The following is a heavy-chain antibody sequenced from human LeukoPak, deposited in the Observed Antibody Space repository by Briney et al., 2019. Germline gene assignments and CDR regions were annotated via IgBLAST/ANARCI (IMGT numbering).Heavy chain of an antibody. CDR1: GFTFRSYS. J-gene: IGHJ6*03. D-gene: IGHD3-10*01. V-gene: IGHV3-21*01. Sequence: GGSLRLSCAASGFTFRSYSMNWVRQAPGKGREWVSSISSSSSYIYYADSVKGRFTISRDNAKNSLYLQMNSLRAEDTAVYYCARSRITMVRGVHPYYYYYMDVWGKGTTVTVSS. CDR3: ARSRITMVRGVHPYYYYYMDV. CDR2: ISSSSSYI.